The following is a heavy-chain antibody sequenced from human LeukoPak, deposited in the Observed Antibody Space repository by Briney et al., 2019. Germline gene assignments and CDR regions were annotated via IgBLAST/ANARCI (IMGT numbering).Heavy chain of an antibody. V-gene: IGHV1-69*13. J-gene: IGHJ2*01. CDR2: IIPIFSTA. CDR3: ARSRDRDGYNSAYWYFDL. Sequence: SVKVSCKASGGTFSSNAISWVRQAPGQGLEWRGGIIPIFSTADYAQKFQGRLTINADESTSTAYMELSSLRSEDTAVYYCARSRDRDGYNSAYWYFDLWGRGTLVTVSS. D-gene: IGHD5-24*01. CDR1: GGTFSSNA.